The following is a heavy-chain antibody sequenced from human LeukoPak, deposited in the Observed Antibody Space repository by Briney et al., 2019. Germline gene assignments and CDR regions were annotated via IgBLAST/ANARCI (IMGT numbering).Heavy chain of an antibody. CDR2: IYSGGST. Sequence: GGSPRLSCAASGFTVSSNYMSWVRQAPGKGLEWVSVIYSGGSTYYADSVKGRFTISRDNSKNTLYLQMNSLRAEDTAVYYCATEIYYYDSSGYYHLDYWGQGTLVTVSS. V-gene: IGHV3-53*01. CDR1: GFTVSSNY. J-gene: IGHJ4*02. D-gene: IGHD3-22*01. CDR3: ATEIYYYDSSGYYHLDY.